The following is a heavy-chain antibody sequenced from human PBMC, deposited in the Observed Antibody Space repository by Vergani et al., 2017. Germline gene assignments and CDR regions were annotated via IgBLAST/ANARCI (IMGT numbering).Heavy chain of an antibody. J-gene: IGHJ5*02. D-gene: IGHD2-21*02. V-gene: IGHV5-51*01. CDR3: ARQSRNCGGDCRFDP. CDR1: GYSFTSYW. CDR2: IYPGDSDT. Sequence: EVQLVQSGAEVKKPGESLKISCKGSGYSFTSYWIGWVRQMPGKGLEWMGIIYPGDSDTRYSPSFQGQVTISADKSIRTAYLQWSSLKASDTAMYYCARQSRNCGGDCRFDPWGQGTLVTVSS.